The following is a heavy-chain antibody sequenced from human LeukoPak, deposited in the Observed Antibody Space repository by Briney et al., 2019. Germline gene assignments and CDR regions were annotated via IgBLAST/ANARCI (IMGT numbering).Heavy chain of an antibody. V-gene: IGHV3-30*02. CDR3: AKNRPPGDITVLRGPDY. D-gene: IGHD3-10*01. CDR1: GFTFSSYG. CDR2: IRYDGSNK. J-gene: IGHJ4*02. Sequence: GGSLRLSCAASGFTFSSYGMHWVRQAPGKGLEWVAFIRYDGSNKYYADSVKGRFTISRDNSKNTLYPQMNSLRAEDTAVYYCAKNRPPGDITVLRGPDYWGQGTLITVSS.